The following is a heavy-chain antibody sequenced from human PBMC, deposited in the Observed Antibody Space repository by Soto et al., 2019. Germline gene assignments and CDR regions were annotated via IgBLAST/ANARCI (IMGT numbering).Heavy chain of an antibody. CDR2: ISGSGGST. CDR3: AKVEPGTTFPYYYYGMDV. V-gene: IGHV3-23*01. CDR1: GFTFSSYA. D-gene: IGHD1-1*01. J-gene: IGHJ6*02. Sequence: GGSLRLSCAASGFTFSSYAMSWVRQAPGKGLEWVSAISGSGGSTYYADSVKGRFTISRDNSKNTLYLQMNSLRAEDTAVYYCAKVEPGTTFPYYYYGMDVWGQGTTVTVSS.